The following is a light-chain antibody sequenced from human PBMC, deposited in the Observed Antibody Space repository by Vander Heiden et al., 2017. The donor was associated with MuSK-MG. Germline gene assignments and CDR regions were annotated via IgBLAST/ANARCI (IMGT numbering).Light chain of an antibody. CDR2: NAS. Sequence: EIQMTQSPSTLSSSEGDSVTITCRASQSISVWLPWYQHKPGKAPNFPIYNASSLESGVPSRFSGSGSGKDFTLTISSLPPDAFATYYCHQYDAFPYTFGQGTQLEIK. CDR3: HQYDAFPYT. V-gene: IGKV1-5*03. J-gene: IGKJ2*01. CDR1: QSISVW.